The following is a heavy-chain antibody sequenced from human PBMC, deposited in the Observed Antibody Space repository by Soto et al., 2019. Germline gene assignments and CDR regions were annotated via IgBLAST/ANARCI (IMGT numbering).Heavy chain of an antibody. CDR3: ARDIGNRDYYYGLDV. CDR2: ISNSGNTV. Sequence: GGSQRLPCLASAFVLKNYEMNWVRQAPGKGREWISYISNSGNTVYVADSMRGRFTISRDNAKNSLFLQMNSLRADDTAVYYCARDIGNRDYYYGLDVWGQGTTVTVAS. D-gene: IGHD1-26*01. V-gene: IGHV3-48*03. J-gene: IGHJ6*02. CDR1: AFVLKNYE.